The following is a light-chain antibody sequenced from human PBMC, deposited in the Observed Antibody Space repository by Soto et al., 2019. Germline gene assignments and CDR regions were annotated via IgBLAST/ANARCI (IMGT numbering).Light chain of an antibody. CDR2: IDD. CDR1: TSNIAGNT. Sequence: QSVLTQPPSLSGTPGQRVTISSSGSTSNIAGNTVHWYQHLPETAPKLLIDIDDQRPSGVPDRFSGSKSGTSASLAISGLQSEDEADYYCATWDDSLNAAVFGGGTQLTVL. J-gene: IGLJ7*01. CDR3: ATWDDSLNAAV. V-gene: IGLV1-44*01.